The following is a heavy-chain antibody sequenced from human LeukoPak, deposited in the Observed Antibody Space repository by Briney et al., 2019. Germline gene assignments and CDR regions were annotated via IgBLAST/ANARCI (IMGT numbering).Heavy chain of an antibody. CDR2: ISAYNGNT. V-gene: IGHV1-18*01. CDR3: AREVRGVIPLFDY. D-gene: IGHD3-10*01. Sequence: ASVKVSCKASGYTFTTYAMNWVRQAPGQGLEWMGWISAYNGNTNYAQKLQGRVTMTTDTSTSTAYMELRSLRSDDTAVYYCAREVRGVIPLFDYWGQGTLVTVSS. J-gene: IGHJ4*02. CDR1: GYTFTTYA.